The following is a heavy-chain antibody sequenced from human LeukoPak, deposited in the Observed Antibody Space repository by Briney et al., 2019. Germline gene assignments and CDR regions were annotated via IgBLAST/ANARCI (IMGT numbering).Heavy chain of an antibody. J-gene: IGHJ4*02. CDR3: ARDLERGLGDLCEF. CDR1: GFTFSDYS. CDR2: ISSDGSFV. D-gene: IGHD3-10*01. V-gene: IGHV3-11*01. Sequence: PGGSLRLSCAASGFTFSDYSMTWIRQAPGKGLEWVSYISSDGSFVQYTDSVKGRFTISRDNAKNSLFLQMSSLRAEDTATYYCARDLERGLGDLCEFWGQGTLVSVSS.